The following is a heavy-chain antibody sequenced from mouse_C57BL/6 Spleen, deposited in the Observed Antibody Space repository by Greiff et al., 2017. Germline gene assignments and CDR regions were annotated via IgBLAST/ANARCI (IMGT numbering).Heavy chain of an antibody. CDR2: IYPRSGNT. Sequence: VQLKESGAELARPGASVKLSCKASGYTFTSYGISWVKQRTGQGLEWIGEIYPRSGNTYYNEKFKGKATLTADKSSSTAYMELRSLTSEDSAVYFCALGDGSSYWFAYWGQGTLVTVSA. J-gene: IGHJ3*01. D-gene: IGHD1-1*01. CDR1: GYTFTSYG. CDR3: ALGDGSSYWFAY. V-gene: IGHV1-81*01.